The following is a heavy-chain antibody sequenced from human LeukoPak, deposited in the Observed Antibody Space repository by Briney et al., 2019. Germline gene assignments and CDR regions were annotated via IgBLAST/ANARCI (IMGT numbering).Heavy chain of an antibody. Sequence: SQTLSLTCGVYGGSFSGYYWSWIRQPPGKGLEWIGYIYTSGSTNYNPSLKSRVTISVDTSKNQFSLKLSSVTAADTAVYYCAREQLELRGWFDPWGQGTLVTVSS. CDR3: AREQLELRGWFDP. V-gene: IGHV4-4*09. CDR2: IYTSGST. J-gene: IGHJ5*02. D-gene: IGHD1-7*01. CDR1: GGSFSGYY.